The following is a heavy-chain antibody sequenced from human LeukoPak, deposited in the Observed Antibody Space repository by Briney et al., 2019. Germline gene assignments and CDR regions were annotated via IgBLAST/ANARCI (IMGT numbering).Heavy chain of an antibody. CDR3: VRGNYDNRGYSNAFDI. J-gene: IGHJ3*02. CDR1: GASISSSY. Sequence: SETLSLTCTVSGASISSSYWSWVRQPPGKRLEWIGFIYYNGNTNSNPSLKSRVTISVDTSNNQFSLKLSSVTAADTAVYYCVRGNYDNRGYSNAFDIWGQAAMVTVSS. V-gene: IGHV4-59*01. CDR2: IYYNGNT. D-gene: IGHD3-22*01.